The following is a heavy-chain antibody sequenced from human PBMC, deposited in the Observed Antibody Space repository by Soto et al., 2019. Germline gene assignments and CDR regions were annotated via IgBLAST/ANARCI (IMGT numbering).Heavy chain of an antibody. D-gene: IGHD1-26*01. CDR1: GFTFSSYW. V-gene: IGHV3-74*01. Sequence: GSLRLSCAASGFTFSSYWMHWVRQAPGKGLVWVSRINSDGSSTSYADSVKGRFTISRDNAKNTLYLQMNSLRAEDTAVYYCARDHGERYRDGYNDYWGQGTLVTVSS. CDR2: INSDGSST. J-gene: IGHJ4*02. CDR3: ARDHGERYRDGYNDY.